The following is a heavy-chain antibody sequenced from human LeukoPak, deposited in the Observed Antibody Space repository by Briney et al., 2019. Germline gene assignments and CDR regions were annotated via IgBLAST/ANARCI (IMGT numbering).Heavy chain of an antibody. CDR3: ARQGDNWNDVIDY. V-gene: IGHV5-51*01. CDR1: GYSFTSYW. CDR2: IYPGDSDT. Sequence: GESLKISCKGSGYSFTSYWIGWVRQIPGKGLEWMGIIYPGDSDTRYSPSLQGQVTISADKSISTAYLQWSSLKASDTAMYYCARQGDNWNDVIDYWGQGTLVTDSS. J-gene: IGHJ4*02. D-gene: IGHD1-1*01.